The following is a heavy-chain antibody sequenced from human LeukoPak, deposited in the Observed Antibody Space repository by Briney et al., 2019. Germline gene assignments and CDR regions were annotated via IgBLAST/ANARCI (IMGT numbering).Heavy chain of an antibody. V-gene: IGHV4-4*07. D-gene: IGHD1-14*01. J-gene: IGHJ6*02. Sequence: SETLSLTCTVSGGSFSNYYWSWIRQPAGKGLEWIGRIYTSGSTNYNPSVKSRVTMSVDTSNNQFSLKLTSVTATDTAVYYCARQPPQYYGMDVWGQGTTVTVSS. CDR3: ARQPPQYYGMDV. CDR1: GGSFSNYY. CDR2: IYTSGST.